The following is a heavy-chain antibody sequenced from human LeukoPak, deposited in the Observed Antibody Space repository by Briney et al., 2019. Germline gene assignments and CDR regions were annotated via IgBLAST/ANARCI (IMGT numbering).Heavy chain of an antibody. D-gene: IGHD5-24*01. CDR3: AKWPEHRRLQFTQDY. J-gene: IGHJ4*02. CDR1: GFTFNTYA. V-gene: IGHV3-23*01. Sequence: GGSLRLSCAASGFTFNTYAMTWVRQAPGKGLEWVSGINSSGGNTYYADSVKGRFTTSKDNSNNPLHLQMHSLRAEDTAVYYCAKWPEHRRLQFTQDYWGQGTLVTVSS. CDR2: INSSGGNT.